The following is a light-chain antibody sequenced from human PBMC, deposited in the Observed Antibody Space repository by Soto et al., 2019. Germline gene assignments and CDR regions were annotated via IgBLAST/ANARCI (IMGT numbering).Light chain of an antibody. CDR1: QSISSY. Sequence: DIQMTQSPSSLSASVGDRVTITCRASQSISSYLNWYQQKPGKAPKLLIYSAYSLQSGVPSRFSGSGSGTDFILTISGLQHEDFATYYCQQGYTTPYTFGQGTQLEI. CDR2: SAY. J-gene: IGKJ2*01. CDR3: QQGYTTPYT. V-gene: IGKV1-39*01.